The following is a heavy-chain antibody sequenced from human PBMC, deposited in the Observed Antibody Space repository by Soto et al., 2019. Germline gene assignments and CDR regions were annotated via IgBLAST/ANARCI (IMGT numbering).Heavy chain of an antibody. D-gene: IGHD2-15*01. CDR3: AWWTLETYYYYSGMDV. Sequence: PGGSLRLSCAASGFTFSNAWMNWVRQAPGKGPEWVGHIKSKIHGGTTNYIAPVKGRFAISRDDSKNVLYLQMNSLKTEDTAVYYCAWWTLETYYYYSGMDVWGQGTTVTVSS. CDR2: IKSKIHGGTT. CDR1: GFTFSNAW. V-gene: IGHV3-15*07. J-gene: IGHJ6*02.